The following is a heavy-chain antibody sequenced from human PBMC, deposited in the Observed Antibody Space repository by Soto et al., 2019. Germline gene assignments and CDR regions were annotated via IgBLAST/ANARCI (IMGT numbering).Heavy chain of an antibody. D-gene: IGHD3-10*01. CDR1: GYTFTSYG. CDR2: INVYNGKT. CDR3: ARDIFWEWFGESNWLDP. V-gene: IGHV1-18*01. Sequence: QVQLVQSGAEVKRPGASVKVSCKASGYTFTSYGISWVRQAPGQGLEWMGWINVYNGKTNYAQKFQGKVTMITDTSTSTAYMELRSLGSDATAVYYCARDIFWEWFGESNWLDPWGQGTLVTVSS. J-gene: IGHJ5*02.